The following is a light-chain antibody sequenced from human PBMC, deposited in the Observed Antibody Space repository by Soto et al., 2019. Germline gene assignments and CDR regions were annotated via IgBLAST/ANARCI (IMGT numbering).Light chain of an antibody. CDR2: GAS. CDR3: QQYGSSPPYT. CDR1: QNVSSSY. V-gene: IGKV3-20*01. J-gene: IGKJ2*01. Sequence: EIVLTQSPGTLSLSPGERATLSCRASQNVSSSYLAWYQQKPGQAPRLLIYGASSRATGIPDRFSGSGSGTDFTLTISRLETEDFAVYYCQQYGSSPPYTFGQGTKLEIK.